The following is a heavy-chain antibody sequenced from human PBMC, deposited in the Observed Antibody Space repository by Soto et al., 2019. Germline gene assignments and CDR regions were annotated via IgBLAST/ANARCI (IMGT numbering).Heavy chain of an antibody. CDR2: ISGFNGNT. Sequence: QVHLEQAGVEVKKPGASVTVSCKASGYAFGSHTISWVRQAPGQGLEWMGWISGFNGNTHVAQKFKGRLTLTTNTSTSTAYMELWRLRYDDTAVYYCAKDLMHNSGYGGSAWLGPWGQGTLVIVSS. CDR1: GYAFGSHT. CDR3: AKDLMHNSGYGGSAWLGP. D-gene: IGHD3-22*01. J-gene: IGHJ5*02. V-gene: IGHV1-18*01.